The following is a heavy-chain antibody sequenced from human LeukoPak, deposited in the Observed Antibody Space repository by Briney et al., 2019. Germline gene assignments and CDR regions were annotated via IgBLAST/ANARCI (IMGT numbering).Heavy chain of an antibody. V-gene: IGHV4-4*02. CDR3: ARRSRVSKGFGELFEAFDI. J-gene: IGHJ3*02. CDR1: GGSISSSNW. Sequence: SGTLSLTCAVSGGSISSSNWWSWVRQPPGKGLEWIGEIYHSGSTNYNPSLKSRVTISVDKSKNQFSLKLSSVTAADTAVYFCARRSRVSKGFGELFEAFDIWGQGTMVTVSS. CDR2: IYHSGST. D-gene: IGHD3-10*01.